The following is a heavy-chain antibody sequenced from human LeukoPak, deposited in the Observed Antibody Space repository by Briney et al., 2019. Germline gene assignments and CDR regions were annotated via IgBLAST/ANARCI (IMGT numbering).Heavy chain of an antibody. CDR3: ARRAYYYDSSGPLKEEEVFDY. CDR2: IYYSGST. V-gene: IGHV4-39*01. CDR1: GGSISSSSYY. Sequence: SETLSLTCTVSGGSISSSSYYWGWIRQPPGKGLEWIGSIYYSGSTYYNPSLKSRVTISVDTSKNQFSLKLSSVTAADTAVYYCARRAYYYDSSGPLKEEEVFDYWGQGTLVTVSS. D-gene: IGHD3-22*01. J-gene: IGHJ4*02.